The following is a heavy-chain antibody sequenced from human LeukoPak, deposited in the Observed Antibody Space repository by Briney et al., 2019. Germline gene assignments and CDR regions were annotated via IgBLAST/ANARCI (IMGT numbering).Heavy chain of an antibody. CDR3: ARVPTSGWDWYFDL. J-gene: IGHJ2*01. D-gene: IGHD6-19*01. CDR1: GFTVSSNY. CDR2: IYSGGST. V-gene: IGHV3-53*01. Sequence: QPGGSLRLSCAASGFTVSSNYMSWVRQAPGKGLEWVSVIYSGGSTYYADSVKGRFTISRDNSKNTLYLQMNSLRAEDTAVYYCARVPTSGWDWYFDLWGRGTLVTVSS.